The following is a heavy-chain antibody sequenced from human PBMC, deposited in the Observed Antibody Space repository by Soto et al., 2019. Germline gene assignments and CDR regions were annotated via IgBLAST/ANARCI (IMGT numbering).Heavy chain of an antibody. J-gene: IGHJ6*03. CDR1: GFTFFNTW. V-gene: IGHV3-15*01. D-gene: IGHD2-15*01. Sequence: GGSLRLSCASSGFTFFNTWMTWVRQAPGKGLEWVGRIKSKTDGGTTDYAAPVKGRFIISRDDSENTLYMPMNSLKIEDTAVYYCTTAPDLVAIGGEGADNYSYMDVWGKGTTVTVSS. CDR2: IKSKTDGGTT. CDR3: TTAPDLVAIGGEGADNYSYMDV.